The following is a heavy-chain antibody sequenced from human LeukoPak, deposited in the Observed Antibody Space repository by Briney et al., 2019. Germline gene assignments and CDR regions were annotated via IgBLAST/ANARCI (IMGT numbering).Heavy chain of an antibody. D-gene: IGHD3-22*01. CDR1: GGSISSYY. V-gene: IGHV4-59*08. J-gene: IGHJ4*02. Sequence: PAETLSLTCTVSGGSISSYYWSWIRQPPGKGLEWIGYIYYSGSTNYNPSLKSRVTISVATSKNQFSLKLSSVTAADTAVYYCARFTYYYDSSGYPIATTFDYWGRGTLVTVSS. CDR3: ARFTYYYDSSGYPIATTFDY. CDR2: IYYSGST.